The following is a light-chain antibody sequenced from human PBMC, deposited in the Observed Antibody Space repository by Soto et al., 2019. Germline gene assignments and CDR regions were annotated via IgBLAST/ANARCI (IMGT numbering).Light chain of an antibody. J-gene: IGKJ2*01. CDR2: GAT. Sequence: EIVMTQSPATLSVSPGERATLSCRASQSIASELAWYQQKPGQPPRLLVYGATTRATGVPARFTGTESGSEFTLTISGLQSEDLAVYYCHQGHNWPLTFGQGTRLAI. CDR1: QSIASE. CDR3: HQGHNWPLT. V-gene: IGKV3-15*01.